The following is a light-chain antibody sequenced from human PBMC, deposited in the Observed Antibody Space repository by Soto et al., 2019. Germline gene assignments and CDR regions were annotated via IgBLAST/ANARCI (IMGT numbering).Light chain of an antibody. CDR1: TSDVGSYNL. J-gene: IGLJ1*01. V-gene: IGLV2-14*02. Sequence: QSALTQPASVSGSPGQSITISCTGTTSDVGSYNLVSWYQQHPGKAPKLMIYEGTERPSGVSTRFSGSKSGDTASLTISGLQAEDEADYYCSSYTTNTILYVFGSGTKLTVL. CDR2: EGT. CDR3: SSYTTNTILYV.